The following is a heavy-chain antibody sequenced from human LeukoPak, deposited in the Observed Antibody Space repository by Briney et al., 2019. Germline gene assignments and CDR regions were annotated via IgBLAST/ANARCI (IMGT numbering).Heavy chain of an antibody. CDR1: GFTLSGYS. CDR3: ARDRSGWYTEVDY. D-gene: IGHD6-19*01. CDR2: INSGSSYR. J-gene: IGHJ4*02. V-gene: IGHV3-21*01. Sequence: GGSLRLSCAASGFTLSGYSMSWVRQAPRKGLEWVSSINSGSSYRYYADSVKGRFTISRDNAKNSLYLQMNSLRAEDTAVYYCARDRSGWYTEVDYWGQGTLVTVSS.